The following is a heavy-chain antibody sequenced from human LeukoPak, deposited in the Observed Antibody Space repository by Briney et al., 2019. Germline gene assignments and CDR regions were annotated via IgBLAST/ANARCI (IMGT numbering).Heavy chain of an antibody. V-gene: IGHV4-59*01. CDR3: ARDKGEYNGYLFDY. CDR2: IYSIGST. Sequence: PSETLSLTCTVSGVSIRSYSWSWIRQPPGKGLEYIGYIYSIGSTNYNPSPKSRVTISLDTSKNQFSLKLSSVTAADTAVYYCARDKGEYNGYLFDYWGQGTQVTVSS. CDR1: GVSIRSYS. D-gene: IGHD5-24*01. J-gene: IGHJ4*02.